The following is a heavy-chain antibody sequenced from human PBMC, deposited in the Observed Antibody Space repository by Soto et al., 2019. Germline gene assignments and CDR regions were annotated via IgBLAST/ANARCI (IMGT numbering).Heavy chain of an antibody. J-gene: IGHJ4*02. Sequence: QVQLVESGGGVVQPGRSLRLSCAASGFTISSFVMHWVRQAPGKGLEWVSFISYDGSNQYYADSVKGRFTISRDNSKNTLYLQMNSLRAEDTAVYYCARPGRDIWSGRNFFDYWGQGTLVSVSP. CDR3: ARPGRDIWSGRNFFDY. D-gene: IGHD3-3*01. CDR2: ISYDGSNQ. CDR1: GFTISSFV. V-gene: IGHV3-30*03.